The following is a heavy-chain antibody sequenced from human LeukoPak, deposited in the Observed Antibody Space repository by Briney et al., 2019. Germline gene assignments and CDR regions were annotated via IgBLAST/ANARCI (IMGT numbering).Heavy chain of an antibody. Sequence: PSETLSLTCAVYGGSFSGYYWSWIRQPPGKVLEWIGEINHSGSTNYNPSLKSRVTISVDTSKNQFSLKLSSVTAADTAVYYCARGHKDSSGYYLQHWGQGTLVTVSS. V-gene: IGHV4-34*01. D-gene: IGHD3-22*01. CDR3: ARGHKDSSGYYLQH. CDR2: INHSGST. CDR1: GGSFSGYY. J-gene: IGHJ1*01.